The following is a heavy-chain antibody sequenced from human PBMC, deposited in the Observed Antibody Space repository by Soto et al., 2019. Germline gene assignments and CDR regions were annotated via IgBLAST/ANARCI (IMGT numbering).Heavy chain of an antibody. CDR3: ARVMGYCTSSSCWGFDL. V-gene: IGHV1-3*01. J-gene: IGHJ3*01. D-gene: IGHD2-2*01. CDR2: INGGNGDT. CDR1: GYTFTSFA. Sequence: QVQLVQSGAEVKKPGASVKVSCKASGYTFTSFAMHWVRQAPGQRVEWMGWINGGNGDTEYSQRFQGRVTITRDTSASTAFMELSSLRYEDTAVYYCARVMGYCTSSSCWGFDLWGQGTTVTVSS.